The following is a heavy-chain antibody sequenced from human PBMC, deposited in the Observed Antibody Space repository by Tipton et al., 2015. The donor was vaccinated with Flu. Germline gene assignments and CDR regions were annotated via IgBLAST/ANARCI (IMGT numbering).Heavy chain of an antibody. CDR1: GGSFSGYY. D-gene: IGHD2-2*01. CDR3: ASQLASSTSCYLGY. CDR2: INHSRST. V-gene: IGHV4-34*01. J-gene: IGHJ4*02. Sequence: LRLSCAVYGGSFSGYYWSWIRQPPGKGLEWIGEINHSRSTNYNPSLKSRVTISVYTSKNQFSLKLSSVTAADTAVYYCASQLASSTSCYLGYWGQGTLVTVSS.